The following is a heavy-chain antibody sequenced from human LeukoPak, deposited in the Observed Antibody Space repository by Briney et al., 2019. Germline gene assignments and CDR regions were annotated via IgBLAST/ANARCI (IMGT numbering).Heavy chain of an antibody. V-gene: IGHV4-38-2*01. CDR2: IYHSGST. J-gene: IGHJ5*02. CDR3: ARVVGCSSTSCYRNWFDP. Sequence: SETLSLTCAVSGYSISSGYYKGWIRQPPGKRLELIGSIYHSGSTYYNPSLKSRVTISVDTSKNKFSLKLSSVTAADTAVYYCARVVGCSSTSCYRNWFDPWGQGTLVTVSS. CDR1: GYSISSGYY. D-gene: IGHD2-2*01.